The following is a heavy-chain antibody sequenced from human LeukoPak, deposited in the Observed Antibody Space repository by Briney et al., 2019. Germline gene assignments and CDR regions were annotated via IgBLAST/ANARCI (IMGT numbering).Heavy chain of an antibody. CDR3: ARDERLLSFLK. CDR2: ISTGTYI. CDR1: GFTFSRFE. Sequence: GRSLRLSCVASGFTFSRFEMNWVRQAPGKGLEWISHISTGTYIAYTDSVKGRFTISRDNAKNSLYLQMNSLRAEDTAIYYCARDERLLSFLKWGQGTLVTVSS. D-gene: IGHD3-3*01. V-gene: IGHV3-48*03. J-gene: IGHJ4*02.